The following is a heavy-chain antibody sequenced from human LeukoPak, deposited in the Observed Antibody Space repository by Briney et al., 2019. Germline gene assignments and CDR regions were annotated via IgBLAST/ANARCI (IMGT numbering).Heavy chain of an antibody. CDR3: AKDSSSWYDLYYFDY. V-gene: IGHV3-30*02. D-gene: IGHD6-13*01. CDR2: IWYDGINK. Sequence: TGGSLRLSCAASGFTCSSYGMHWVRQAPGKGLEWVAVIWYDGINKYYADSVKGRFTISRDNSKNTLYLQMNSLRAEDTAVYYCAKDSSSWYDLYYFDYWGQGTLVTVSS. J-gene: IGHJ4*02. CDR1: GFTCSSYG.